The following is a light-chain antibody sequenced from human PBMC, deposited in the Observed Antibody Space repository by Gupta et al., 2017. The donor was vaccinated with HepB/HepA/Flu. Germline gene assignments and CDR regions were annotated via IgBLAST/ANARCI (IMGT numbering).Light chain of an antibody. CDR2: GAS. CDR1: QNVVTNF. V-gene: IGKV3-20*01. Sequence: EIVLTQSPGTLSLSPGERATLSCKASQNVVTNFLAWYQQRPGQAPRRLIYGASNRATGIPDRFTGSGSGTDFTLTITRLEHEDSAVYYCQQYGTAPVFGGGTKVEIK. J-gene: IGKJ4*01. CDR3: QQYGTAPV.